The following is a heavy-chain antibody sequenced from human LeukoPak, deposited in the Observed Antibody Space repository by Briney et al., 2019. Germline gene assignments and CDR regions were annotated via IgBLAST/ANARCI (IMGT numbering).Heavy chain of an antibody. CDR1: GYTFTGYY. J-gene: IGHJ4*02. Sequence: ASVKVSCKASGYTFTGYYMHWVRQAPGQGLEWMGWINPNSGGTNYAQKFQGRVTMTRDTSISTAYMELSRLRPDDTAVYYCARDQSHYYDSSGYLNYWGQGTLVTVSS. CDR3: ARDQSHYYDSSGYLNY. V-gene: IGHV1-2*02. D-gene: IGHD3-22*01. CDR2: INPNSGGT.